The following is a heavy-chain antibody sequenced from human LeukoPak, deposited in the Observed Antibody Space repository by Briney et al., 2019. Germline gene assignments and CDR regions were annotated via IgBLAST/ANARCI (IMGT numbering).Heavy chain of an antibody. V-gene: IGHV1-69*04. CDR1: GGTFISYA. CDR3: ADYGGTPRGFDY. Sequence: SVTVSCKASGGTFISYAISWVRQAPGQGLEWMGRIIPILGIANYAQKFQGRVTITADKSTSTAYMELSSLRSEDTAVYYCADYGGTPRGFDYWGQGTLVTVSS. CDR2: IIPILGIA. J-gene: IGHJ4*02. D-gene: IGHD4-23*01.